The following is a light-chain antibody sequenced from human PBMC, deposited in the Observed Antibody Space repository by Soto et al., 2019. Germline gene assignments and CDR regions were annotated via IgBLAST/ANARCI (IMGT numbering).Light chain of an antibody. V-gene: IGLV8-61*01. CDR1: SRSVSTSFY. Sequence: QTVVTQEPSFSVSPGGTVTLTCGLSSRSVSTSFYPSWYQQTPGQAPRTLIYSTNTRSSGVPERFSGSILGNKAALTITGAQADDESYYYCMLCMGGGISVFGGGTKLTVL. CDR3: MLCMGGGISV. J-gene: IGLJ2*01. CDR2: STN.